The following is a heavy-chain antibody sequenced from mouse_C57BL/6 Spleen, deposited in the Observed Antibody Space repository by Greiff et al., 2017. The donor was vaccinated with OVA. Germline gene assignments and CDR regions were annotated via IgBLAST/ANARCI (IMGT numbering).Heavy chain of an antibody. V-gene: IGHV1-64*01. CDR2: IHPNSGST. Sequence: QVQLQQPGAELVKPGASVKLSCKASGYTFTSYWMHWVKQRPGQGLEWIGMIHPNSGSTNYNEKFKSKATLTVDKSSSTAYMQLSSLTSEDSAVYYCARRGANGVYYYAMDYWGQGTSVTVSS. CDR3: ARRGANGVYYYAMDY. J-gene: IGHJ4*01. CDR1: GYTFTSYW. D-gene: IGHD4-1*01.